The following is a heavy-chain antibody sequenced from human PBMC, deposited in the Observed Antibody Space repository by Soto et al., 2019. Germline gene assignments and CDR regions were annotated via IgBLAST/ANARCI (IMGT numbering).Heavy chain of an antibody. CDR2: IYPGDSDT. CDR3: ATSGGGYGWRYYYYGMDV. D-gene: IGHD3-22*01. J-gene: IGHJ6*02. V-gene: IGHV5-51*01. Sequence: PGESLKISCKGSGYSFTSYWIGWVRQMPGKGLEWMGIIYPGDSDTRYSPSFQGQVTISADKSISTAYLQWSSLKASDTAMYYCATSGGGYGWRYYYYGMDVWGQGTTVTVSS. CDR1: GYSFTSYW.